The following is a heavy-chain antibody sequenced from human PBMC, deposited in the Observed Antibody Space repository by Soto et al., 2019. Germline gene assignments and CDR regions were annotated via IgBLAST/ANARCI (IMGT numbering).Heavy chain of an antibody. J-gene: IGHJ4*02. CDR1: GFTFSSYA. V-gene: IGHV3-30-3*01. CDR3: AREFKSSSLFDY. CDR2: ISYDGSNK. D-gene: IGHD6-6*01. Sequence: QVQLVESGGGVVQPGRSLRLSCAASGFTFSSYAMHWVRQAPGKGLEWVAVISYDGSNKYYADSVKGRFTISRDNSKNTLYLQMNSLRAEDTAVYYCAREFKSSSLFDYWGQGTLVTVSS.